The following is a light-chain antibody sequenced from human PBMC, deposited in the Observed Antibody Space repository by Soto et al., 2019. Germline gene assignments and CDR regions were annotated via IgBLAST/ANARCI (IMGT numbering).Light chain of an antibody. CDR3: CSYACSSGV. Sequence: QSALTQPRSVSGSPGQSVTISCAGTSSDVGAYNYVSWYQQHPGKAPKLIISDVSERPSGVPDRFSGSKSGNTASLTISGLQGEDEADYYCCSYACSSGVFGTGTKLTVL. J-gene: IGLJ1*01. V-gene: IGLV2-11*01. CDR2: DVS. CDR1: SSDVGAYNY.